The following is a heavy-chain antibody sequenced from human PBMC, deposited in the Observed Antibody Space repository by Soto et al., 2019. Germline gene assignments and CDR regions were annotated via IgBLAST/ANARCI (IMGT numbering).Heavy chain of an antibody. Sequence: GESLKISCKGSGYSFSDYWVAWVRQMPGKGLEWMGIIYPRDSDTRYSPSFQGQVTISVDKSISTAHLQWSSLKASDTAIYYCTRQGGYFDSWGQGTLVTVSS. CDR3: TRQGGYFDS. D-gene: IGHD3-16*01. J-gene: IGHJ4*02. CDR2: IYPRDSDT. V-gene: IGHV5-51*01. CDR1: GYSFSDYW.